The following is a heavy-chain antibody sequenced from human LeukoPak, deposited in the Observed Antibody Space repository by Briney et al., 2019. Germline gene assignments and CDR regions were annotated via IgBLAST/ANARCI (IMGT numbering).Heavy chain of an antibody. J-gene: IGHJ4*02. CDR1: GFTFGSYA. V-gene: IGHV3-23*01. D-gene: IGHD3-10*01. CDR2: ISGSGGST. Sequence: GGSLRLSCAASGFTFGSYAMSWVRQAPGKGLEWVSAISGSGGSTYYADSVKGRFTISRDNSKNTLYLQMNSLRAEDTAVYYCAKGSGSGSYYKAPIDYWGQGTLVTVSS. CDR3: AKGSGSGSYYKAPIDY.